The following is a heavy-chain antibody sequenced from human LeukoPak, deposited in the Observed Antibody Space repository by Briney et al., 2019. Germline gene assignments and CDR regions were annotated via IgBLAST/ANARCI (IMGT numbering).Heavy chain of an antibody. CDR3: ARSRDTYYDYVWGSYRLYSEFDY. CDR1: GFTFSSYA. CDR2: ISYDGSNK. J-gene: IGHJ4*02. V-gene: IGHV3-30-3*01. Sequence: PGRSLRLSCAASGFTFSSYAMHWVRQAPGKGLEWVAVISYDGSNKYYADSVKGRFTISRDNSKNTLYLQMNSLRAEDTAVYYCARSRDTYYDYVWGSYRLYSEFDYWGQGTLVTVSS. D-gene: IGHD3-16*02.